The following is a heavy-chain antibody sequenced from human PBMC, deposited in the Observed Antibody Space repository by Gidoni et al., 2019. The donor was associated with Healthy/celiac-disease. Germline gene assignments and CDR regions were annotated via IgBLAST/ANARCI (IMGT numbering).Heavy chain of an antibody. CDR2: INHSGST. CDR1: GGSFSGYY. D-gene: IGHD4-17*01. Sequence: QVQLQQWCAGLLKPSETLSLTCAVYGGSFSGYYWSWIRQPPGKGLEWIGEINHSGSTNYNPSLKSRVTISVDTSKNQFSLKLSSVTAADTAVYYCARGLDVTNNAFDIWGQGTMVTVSS. CDR3: ARGLDVTNNAFDI. V-gene: IGHV4-34*01. J-gene: IGHJ3*02.